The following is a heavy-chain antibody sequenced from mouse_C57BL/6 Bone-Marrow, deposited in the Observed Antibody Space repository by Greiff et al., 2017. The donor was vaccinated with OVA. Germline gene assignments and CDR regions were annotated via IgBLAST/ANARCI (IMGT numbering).Heavy chain of an antibody. J-gene: IGHJ2*01. D-gene: IGHD1-1*01. CDR2: IYPGSGST. CDR1: GYTFPSYW. CDR3: ARFPFYYYGSSYH. V-gene: IGHV1-55*01. Sequence: QVQLQQPGAELVKPGASVKMSCKASGYTFPSYWITWVKQRPGQGLEWIGDIYPGSGSTNYNEKFKSKATLTVDTSSSTAYMQLSSLTSEDSAVYYCARFPFYYYGSSYHWGQGTTLTVSS.